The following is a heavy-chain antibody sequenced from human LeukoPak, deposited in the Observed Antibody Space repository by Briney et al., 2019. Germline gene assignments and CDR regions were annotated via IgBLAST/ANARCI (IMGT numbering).Heavy chain of an antibody. V-gene: IGHV5-51*01. CDR2: IYPGDSDT. CDR3: ARRRGYAYYDSSGYYDY. J-gene: IGHJ4*02. Sequence: GESLKISCKGSGYSFTSYWIGWVRQMPGKGLGWMGIIYPGDSDTRYSPSFQGQVTISADKSISTAYLQWSSLKASDTVMYYCARRRGYAYYDSSGYYDYWGQGTLVTVSS. D-gene: IGHD3-22*01. CDR1: GYSFTSYW.